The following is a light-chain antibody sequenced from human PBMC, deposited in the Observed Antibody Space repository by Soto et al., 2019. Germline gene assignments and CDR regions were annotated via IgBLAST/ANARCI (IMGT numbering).Light chain of an antibody. CDR3: GADHGSGSNFW. CDR2: VGTGGIVG. Sequence: QSVLTQPPSASASLGASVTLTCTLSSGYSNYKVDWYQQRPGKGPRFVMRVGTGGIVGSKGDGIPDRFSVLGSGLNRYLTIKNIQEEDESDYHCGADHGSGSNFWFGGGTKLTVL. V-gene: IGLV9-49*01. CDR1: SGYSNYK. J-gene: IGLJ3*02.